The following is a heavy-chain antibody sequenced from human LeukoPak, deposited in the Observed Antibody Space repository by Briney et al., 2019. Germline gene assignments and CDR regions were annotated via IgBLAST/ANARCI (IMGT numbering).Heavy chain of an antibody. D-gene: IGHD3-16*02. V-gene: IGHV1-46*01. CDR3: ARESVWGSYRHYFDY. J-gene: IGHJ4*02. CDR2: INPSGGST. CDR1: GYTFTSYY. Sequence: GASVKVSCKSSGYTFTSYYMHWVRQAPGQGLGWMGIINPSGGSTNYAQKFQGRVTMTRDTSTSTVYMELSSLRSEDTAVYYCARESVWGSYRHYFDYWGQGTLVTVSS.